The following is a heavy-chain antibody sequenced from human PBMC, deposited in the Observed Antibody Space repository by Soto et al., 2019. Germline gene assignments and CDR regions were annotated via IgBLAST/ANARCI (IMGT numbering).Heavy chain of an antibody. CDR3: SKDLYSTINPRGGYFQH. CDR2: INWNSGSI. V-gene: IGHV3-9*01. CDR1: GFNFDDYA. D-gene: IGHD6-13*01. J-gene: IGHJ1*01. Sequence: EVQLVESGGGLVQPGRSLRLSCAASGFNFDDYAMHWVQQVPGKGLEWVSGINWNSGSIEYADSVKGRFTISRDNAKNSLYLQMNSLRAEDTALYYCSKDLYSTINPRGGYFQHWGQGTLVTVSS.